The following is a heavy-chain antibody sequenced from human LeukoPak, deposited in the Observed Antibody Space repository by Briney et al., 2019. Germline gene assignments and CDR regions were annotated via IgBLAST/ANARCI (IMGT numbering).Heavy chain of an antibody. D-gene: IGHD4-17*01. CDR2: INHSGST. V-gene: IGHV4-34*01. J-gene: IGHJ4*02. CDR3: ARGQGTVTTH. CDR1: GGSFSGYY. Sequence: PSETLSLTCAVYGGSFSGYYWSWIRQPPGKGLEWIREINHSGSTNYNPSLKSRVTISVDTSKNQFSLKLSSVTAADTAVYYCARGQGTVTTHWGQGTLVTVSS.